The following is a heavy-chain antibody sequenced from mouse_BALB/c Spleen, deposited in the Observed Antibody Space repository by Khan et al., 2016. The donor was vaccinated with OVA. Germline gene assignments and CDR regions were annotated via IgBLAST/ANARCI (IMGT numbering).Heavy chain of an antibody. CDR1: GFSFSSYT. J-gene: IGHJ1*01. CDR2: ISSGSTYT. V-gene: IGHV5-6-4*01. Sequence: EVELVESGGGLVNPGGSLKLSCAASGFSFSSYTMSWVRQTPEKRLEWVATISSGSTYTYYPDSVKGRFSISRDNPKNPLYLQMSSLKSEDTAMYYCTRDGNYAHWYFDVWGAGTTVTVSS. CDR3: TRDGNYAHWYFDV. D-gene: IGHD2-1*01.